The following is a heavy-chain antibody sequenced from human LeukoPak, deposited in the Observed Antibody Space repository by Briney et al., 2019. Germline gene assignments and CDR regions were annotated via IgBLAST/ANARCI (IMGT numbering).Heavy chain of an antibody. CDR2: ISGCGGST. J-gene: IGHJ4*02. Sequence: SGGSLRLSCAASGFTFSSYWMSWVPQAPGKGLEWVSTISGCGGSTYYADSVKGRFTISRDNSKNTLYLQMNSLRAEDTAVYYCAKALGGSGSNFDYWGQGTLVTVSS. V-gene: IGHV3-23*01. CDR3: AKALGGSGSNFDY. CDR1: GFTFSSYW. D-gene: IGHD3-10*01.